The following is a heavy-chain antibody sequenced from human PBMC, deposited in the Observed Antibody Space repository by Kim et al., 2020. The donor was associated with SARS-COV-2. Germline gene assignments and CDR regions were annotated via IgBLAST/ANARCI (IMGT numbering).Heavy chain of an antibody. Sequence: SETLSLTCAVSGYSISSSNWWGWIRPPPGKGLEWIGYIYYSGSTYYNPSLKSRVTMSVDTSKNQFSLKLSSVTAVDTAVYYCARNRHDSSGYFFDYWGQGTLVTVSS. CDR2: IYYSGST. V-gene: IGHV4-28*01. CDR1: GYSISSSNW. D-gene: IGHD3-22*01. CDR3: ARNRHDSSGYFFDY. J-gene: IGHJ4*02.